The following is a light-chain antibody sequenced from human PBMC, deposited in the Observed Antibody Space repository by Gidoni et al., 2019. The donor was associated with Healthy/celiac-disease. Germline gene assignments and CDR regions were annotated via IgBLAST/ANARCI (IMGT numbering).Light chain of an antibody. Sequence: DLQMTQSPSPLSASVGDRVTITCQASQDISNYLNWYQQKPGKAPKLLIYDASNLETGVPSRFSGSGSGTDFTFTISSLQPEDIATYYCQQYDNLPITFXXXTRLEIK. CDR1: QDISNY. J-gene: IGKJ5*01. CDR2: DAS. CDR3: QQYDNLPIT. V-gene: IGKV1-33*01.